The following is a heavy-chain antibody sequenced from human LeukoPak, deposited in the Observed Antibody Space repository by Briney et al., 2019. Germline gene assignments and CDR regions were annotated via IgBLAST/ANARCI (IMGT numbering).Heavy chain of an antibody. Sequence: GGSLRLSCAASGFTFSSHSMKWVRQAPGKGLEWVSYISSSGSNIYYADSVKGRVTISRDNAKNSRYLQMNSLRAEDTAVYYCARKSLQGWNSDYWGEGILVTVCS. V-gene: IGHV3-48*01. CDR1: GFTFSSHS. CDR2: ISSSGSNI. J-gene: IGHJ4*02. CDR3: ARKSLQGWNSDY. D-gene: IGHD1-7*01.